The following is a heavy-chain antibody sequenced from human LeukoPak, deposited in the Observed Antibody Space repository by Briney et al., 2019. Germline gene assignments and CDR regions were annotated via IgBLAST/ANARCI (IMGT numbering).Heavy chain of an antibody. V-gene: IGHV3-13*01. CDR3: VRQQTPHGNFDY. D-gene: IGHD1-26*01. CDR2: IGTAGDT. Sequence: GGSLRLSCATSGFTLSSYAMHWVRQATGKGLEWVSAIGTAGDTYYPGSVKGRFTICRENAKNSLSLQMNSLRAEDTAVYYCVRQQTPHGNFDYWGQGTLVTVSS. J-gene: IGHJ4*02. CDR1: GFTLSSYA.